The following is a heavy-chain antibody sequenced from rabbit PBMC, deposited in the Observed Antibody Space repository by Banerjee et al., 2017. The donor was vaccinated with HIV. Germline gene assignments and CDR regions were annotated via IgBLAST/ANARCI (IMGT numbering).Heavy chain of an antibody. CDR3: ARGDDGDPSYGYALSL. CDR1: GLDFSSSYW. V-gene: IGHV1S45*01. J-gene: IGHJ6*01. D-gene: IGHD6-1*01. CDR2: IYVGSSGST. Sequence: QEQLVESGGDLVKPGASLTLTCKASGLDFSSSYWICWVRQAPGKGLEWIACIYVGSSGSTYYASWAEGRFTVSKTSSTTVTLQITSLTAADTATYFCARGDDGDPSYGYALSLWGPGTLVTVS.